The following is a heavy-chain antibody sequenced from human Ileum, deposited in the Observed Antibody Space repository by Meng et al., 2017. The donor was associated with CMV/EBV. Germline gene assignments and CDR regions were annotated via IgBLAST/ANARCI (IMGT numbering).Heavy chain of an antibody. Sequence: GSLRLSCAVYGGSFSGYYWSWIRQPPGKGLEWIGEINHSGSTNYNPSLKSRVTISVDTSKNQFSLKLSSVTAADTAVYYCARTPIVVVPAATTDYYYYGMDVWGQGTTVTVSS. V-gene: IGHV4-34*01. CDR3: ARTPIVVVPAATTDYYYYGMDV. J-gene: IGHJ6*02. CDR2: INHSGST. CDR1: GGSFSGYY. D-gene: IGHD2-2*01.